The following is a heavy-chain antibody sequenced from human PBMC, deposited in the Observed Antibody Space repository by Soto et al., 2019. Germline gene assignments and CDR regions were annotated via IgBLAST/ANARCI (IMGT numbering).Heavy chain of an antibody. Sequence: ASLKVSWKSSGFCFTGYYMHWLRQAPGQGLEWMGWINAHSGGTEYAQKFQGRVTLTRDTSIATAYLTLTSLTSDDTALYYCAKDLTRQLAYWLDPWGQGTQVTVSS. J-gene: IGHJ5*02. CDR2: INAHSGGT. CDR3: AKDLTRQLAYWLDP. D-gene: IGHD6-6*01. CDR1: GFCFTGYY. V-gene: IGHV1-2*02.